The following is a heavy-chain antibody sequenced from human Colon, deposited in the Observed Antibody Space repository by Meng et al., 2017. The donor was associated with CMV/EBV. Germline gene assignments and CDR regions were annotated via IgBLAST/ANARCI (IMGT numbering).Heavy chain of an antibody. CDR2: INPSGGST. J-gene: IGHJ4*02. D-gene: IGHD2-2*02. V-gene: IGHV1-46*01. Sequence: ASVKVSCKASGYTFTGYYMHWVRQAPGQGLEWMGIINPSGGSTSYAQKFQGRVTMTRDTSTSTVYMELSSLRSEDTAVYYCARTGYCSSTSCYSWVFLDYWGQGTLVTVSS. CDR1: GYTFTGYY. CDR3: ARTGYCSSTSCYSWVFLDY.